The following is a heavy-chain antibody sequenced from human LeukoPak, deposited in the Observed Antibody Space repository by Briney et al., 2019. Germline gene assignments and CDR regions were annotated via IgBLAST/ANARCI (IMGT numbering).Heavy chain of an antibody. CDR2: MYYSGST. D-gene: IGHD2-8*02. J-gene: IGHJ4*02. CDR1: AGSISSYY. Sequence: SETLSHTSNVSAGSISSYYWSWIRQPPGKGLERIGYMYYSGSTNYTPSLRSRVTISIDTSKNHFYLNLSSVTAADTAVYYCARSTSGPSLFDYWGQGTLVTVSS. V-gene: IGHV4-59*01. CDR3: ARSTSGPSLFDY.